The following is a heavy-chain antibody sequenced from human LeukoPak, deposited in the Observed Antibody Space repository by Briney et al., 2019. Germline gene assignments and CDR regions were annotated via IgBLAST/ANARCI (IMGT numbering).Heavy chain of an antibody. J-gene: IGHJ4*02. CDR3: ARAGGSTVSHSDY. D-gene: IGHD4-17*01. Sequence: SSISSSTSYIYYADSVKGRFTISKDNAKNSLYLQMNSLRAEDTAVYYCARAGGSTVSHSDYWGQGTLVTVSS. CDR2: ISSSTSYI. V-gene: IGHV3-21*01.